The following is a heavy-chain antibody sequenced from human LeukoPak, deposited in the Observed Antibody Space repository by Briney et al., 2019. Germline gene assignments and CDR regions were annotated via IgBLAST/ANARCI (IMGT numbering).Heavy chain of an antibody. D-gene: IGHD5-24*01. CDR3: ARGQDAFKTGY. Sequence: SQTLSLTCTVSGGSLTIGSYYWTWIRHYPGKGLEWIGYIHPSGITDYNPSLKSRVTMSLAMSQNQFSLMLTSVTAADTAIYYCARGQDAFKTGYWGQGTLVTVSS. CDR1: GGSLTIGSYY. J-gene: IGHJ4*02. CDR2: IHPSGIT. V-gene: IGHV4-31*03.